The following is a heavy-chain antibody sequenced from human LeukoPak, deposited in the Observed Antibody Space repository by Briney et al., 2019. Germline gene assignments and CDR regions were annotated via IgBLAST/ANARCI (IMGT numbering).Heavy chain of an antibody. CDR1: GFTFSSYA. Sequence: PGGSLRLSCAASGFTFSSYAMHWVRQAPGKGLEWVAVISYDGSNKYYADSVKGRFTISRDNSKNTLYLQMNSLRAEDTAVYYCAKDLYYDILTEQNSPDYWGQGTLVTVSS. CDR3: AKDLYYDILTEQNSPDY. J-gene: IGHJ4*02. CDR2: ISYDGSNK. V-gene: IGHV3-30-3*01. D-gene: IGHD3-9*01.